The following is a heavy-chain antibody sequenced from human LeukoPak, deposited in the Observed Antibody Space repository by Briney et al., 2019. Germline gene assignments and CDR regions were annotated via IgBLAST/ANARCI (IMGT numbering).Heavy chain of an antibody. V-gene: IGHV7-4-1*02. CDR3: ARSNNDGDYLGVGFDY. Sequence: ASVKVSCKASGYTFSSFAMNWVRQAPGQGLEWMGWINTNTGNPTYAQGFTGRFVFSLDTSVSTAYLQISSLQAEDTAVYYCARSNNDGDYLGVGFDYWGQGTLVTVSS. D-gene: IGHD4-17*01. CDR2: INTNTGNP. CDR1: GYTFSSFA. J-gene: IGHJ4*02.